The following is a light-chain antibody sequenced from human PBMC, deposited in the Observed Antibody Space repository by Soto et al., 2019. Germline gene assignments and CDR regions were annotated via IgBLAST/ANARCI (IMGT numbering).Light chain of an antibody. CDR1: QSVXSA. CDR3: QQSHDGNPT. Sequence: EILLTQCSSAVSVSPSEGATLPCRASQSVXSAFGWYQQKPGQVPRVLXDGASTRATGCPARLSGSGSATEFTRTISSRQSEDFDLYYWQQSHDGNPTLGQGTKLDIK. J-gene: IGKJ2*01. V-gene: IGKV3-15*01. CDR2: GAS.